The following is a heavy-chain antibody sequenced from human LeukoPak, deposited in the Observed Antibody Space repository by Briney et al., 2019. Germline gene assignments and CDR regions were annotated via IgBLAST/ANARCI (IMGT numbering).Heavy chain of an antibody. J-gene: IGHJ3*02. CDR3: ARLPLSIGERKEDAFDI. Sequence: SETLSLTCTVSGGSISNYFWSWIRQPPGKGLEWIENINYSGSTNYNPSLKSRVTMSVDTSKDQFSLKLSSVTAADTAVYYCARLPLSIGERKEDAFDIWGQGTMVTVSS. D-gene: IGHD5/OR15-5a*01. CDR1: GGSISNYF. CDR2: INYSGST. V-gene: IGHV4-59*08.